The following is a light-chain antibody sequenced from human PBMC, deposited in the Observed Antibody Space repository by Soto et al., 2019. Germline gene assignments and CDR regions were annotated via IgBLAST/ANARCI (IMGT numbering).Light chain of an antibody. Sequence: SVLTQPASVSGSPGQSITISCTGTSSDVGRYDYVSWYQQHPGKAPKLLIYDVRSRPSGVSNRFSGSKSGNAASLTISGLQAEDEADYFCTSYISSSTLGVFGTGTKVTVL. CDR3: TSYISSSTLGV. CDR1: SSDVGRYDY. V-gene: IGLV2-14*03. J-gene: IGLJ1*01. CDR2: DVR.